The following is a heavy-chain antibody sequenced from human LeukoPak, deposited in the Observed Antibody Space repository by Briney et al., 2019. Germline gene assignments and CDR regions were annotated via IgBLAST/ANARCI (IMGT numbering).Heavy chain of an antibody. CDR1: GFTFSSYW. D-gene: IGHD6-19*01. CDR2: IKQDGSEK. Sequence: GGSLRLSCAASGFTFSSYWMSWVRQAPGKGLEWVANIKQDGSEKYYVDSVKGRFTISRDNAKNSLYLQMNSLRAEDTAVYYCAKGNVKGGKWLPGYFDYWGQGTLVTVSS. J-gene: IGHJ4*02. V-gene: IGHV3-7*01. CDR3: AKGNVKGGKWLPGYFDY.